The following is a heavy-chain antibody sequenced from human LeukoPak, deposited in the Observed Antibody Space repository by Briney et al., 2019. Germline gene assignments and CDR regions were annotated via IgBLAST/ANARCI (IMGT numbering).Heavy chain of an antibody. Sequence: PSETLSLTCAVYGGSFSGYYWSWIRQPPGKGLEWIGYIYYSGSTNYNPSLKSRVTISVDTSKNQFSLKLSSVTAADTAVYYCARDTGNYDSSAVFDYWGQGTLVTVSS. CDR1: GGSFSGYY. CDR3: ARDTGNYDSSAVFDY. V-gene: IGHV4-59*01. D-gene: IGHD3-22*01. CDR2: IYYSGST. J-gene: IGHJ4*02.